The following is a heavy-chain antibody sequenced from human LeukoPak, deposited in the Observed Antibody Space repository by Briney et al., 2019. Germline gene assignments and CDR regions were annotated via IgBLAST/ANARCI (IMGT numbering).Heavy chain of an antibody. CDR2: INHSGSGST. Sequence: SETLSLTCAVYGGSFSDYYWSWIRQPPGKGLEWIGEINHSGSGSTNYNPSLKSRVTISVDTSKNQFSLKLSSVTAADTAVYYCARGHEYSSLSDYFDYWGQGTLVTVSS. D-gene: IGHD6-6*01. CDR1: GGSFSDYY. CDR3: ARGHEYSSLSDYFDY. V-gene: IGHV4-34*01. J-gene: IGHJ4*02.